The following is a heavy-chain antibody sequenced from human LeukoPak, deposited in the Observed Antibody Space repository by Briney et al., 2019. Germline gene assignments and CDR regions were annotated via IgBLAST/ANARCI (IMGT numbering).Heavy chain of an antibody. CDR1: GYTFTSYA. CDR2: INTNTGNP. CDR3: ARGSRANGYCSGGSCYSGGYYYGMDV. J-gene: IGHJ6*04. Sequence: ASVKVSYKASGYTFTSYAMNWVRQAPGQGLEWMGWINTNTGNPTYAQGFTGRFVFSLDTSVSTAYLQICSLKAEDTAVYYCARGSRANGYCSGGSCYSGGYYYGMDVWGKGTTVTVSS. V-gene: IGHV7-4-1*01. D-gene: IGHD2-15*01.